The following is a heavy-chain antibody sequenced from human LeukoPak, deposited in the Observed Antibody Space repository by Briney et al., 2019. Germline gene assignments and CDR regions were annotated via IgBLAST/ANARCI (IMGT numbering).Heavy chain of an antibody. CDR1: GFTFSSYG. CDR2: IRYDGSNK. V-gene: IGHV3-30*02. J-gene: IGHJ4*02. Sequence: GGSLRLSCAASGFTFSSYGMHWVRQAPGKGLEWVAFIRYDGSNKYYADSVKGRFTISRDNSKSTLYLQVNSLRPEDTAVYYCAKERIEYTSSPSWDYWGQGILVTVSS. D-gene: IGHD6-6*01. CDR3: AKERIEYTSSPSWDY.